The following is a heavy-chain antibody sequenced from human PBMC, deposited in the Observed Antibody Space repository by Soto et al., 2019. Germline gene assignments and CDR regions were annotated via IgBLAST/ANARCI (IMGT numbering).Heavy chain of an antibody. CDR3: ARVGYDFWSGGYYGMDV. D-gene: IGHD3-3*01. CDR1: GGSISSGDYY. CDR2: IYYSGST. Sequence: SETLSLTCTVSGGSISSGDYYWSWIRQPPGKGLEWIGYIYYSGSTYYNPSLKSRVTISVDTSKNQFSLKLSSVTAADTAVYYCARVGYDFWSGGYYGMDVWGQGTTVTVSS. J-gene: IGHJ6*02. V-gene: IGHV4-30-4*01.